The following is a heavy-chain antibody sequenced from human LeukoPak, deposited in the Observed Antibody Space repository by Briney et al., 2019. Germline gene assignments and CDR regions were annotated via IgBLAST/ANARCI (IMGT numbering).Heavy chain of an antibody. CDR1: GYTLTELS. CDR3: ATVYGVFDY. J-gene: IGHJ4*02. V-gene: IGHV1-24*01. CDR2: FDPEDGET. Sequence: ASVMVSCRVSGYTLTELSMHWVRRAPGKGLEWMGGFDPEDGETIYAQKFQGRVTMTEDTSTDTAYMELSSLRSEDTAVYYCATVYGVFDYWGQGTLVTVSS. D-gene: IGHD4-17*01.